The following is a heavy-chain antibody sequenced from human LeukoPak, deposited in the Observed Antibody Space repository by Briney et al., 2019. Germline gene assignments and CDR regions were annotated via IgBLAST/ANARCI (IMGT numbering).Heavy chain of an antibody. CDR1: GFTFSSYA. Sequence: GGSLRLSCAASGFTFSSYAMSWVRQSPGKGLEWVSAISTTAGSTYNADSVKGRFTISRDNSKNTLYLQMNSLRAEDTAIYCCARFVLGYSNYPHFDYWGQETRVTVSS. V-gene: IGHV3-23*01. CDR3: ARFVLGYSNYPHFDY. CDR2: ISTTAGST. J-gene: IGHJ4*02. D-gene: IGHD4-11*01.